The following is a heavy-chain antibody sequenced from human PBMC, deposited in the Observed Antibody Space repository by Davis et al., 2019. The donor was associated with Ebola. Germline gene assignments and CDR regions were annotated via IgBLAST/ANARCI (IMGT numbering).Heavy chain of an antibody. CDR2: VSYDGRHK. CDR3: ARDIGYSDGWPNYYYYGMDV. D-gene: IGHD6-19*01. Sequence: PGGSLRLSCAASAFTFSLFAMHWVRQAPGKGLQWVAVVSYDGRHKYYADSVKGRFTISRDNSKNTFNLQMNSLTAEDTAVYYFARDIGYSDGWPNYYYYGMDVWGQGTTVTVSS. V-gene: IGHV3-30*04. J-gene: IGHJ6*02. CDR1: AFTFSLFA.